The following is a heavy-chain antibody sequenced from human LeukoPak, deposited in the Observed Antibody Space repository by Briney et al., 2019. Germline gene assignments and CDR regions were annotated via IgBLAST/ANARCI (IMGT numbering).Heavy chain of an antibody. D-gene: IGHD5-18*01. J-gene: IGHJ4*02. CDR2: IKRDGSEK. CDR1: GFTFSSYW. Sequence: GGSLRLSCAASGFTFSSYWMTWIRQAPGKGLEWVANIKRDGSEKYYVDSVKGRFTISRDNAKNSLYLQMNSLRAEDTAVYYRARDTGGGYSCYDCWGQGTLVTVSS. CDR3: ARDTGGGYSCYDC. V-gene: IGHV3-7*01.